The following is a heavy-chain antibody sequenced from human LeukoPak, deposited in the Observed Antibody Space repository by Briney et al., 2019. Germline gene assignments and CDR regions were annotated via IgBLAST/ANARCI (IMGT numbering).Heavy chain of an antibody. Sequence: GGSLRLSCAASGFTFSSYGMSWVRQAPGKGLEWVSAISGSGGSTYYADSVKGRFTISRDNSKNTLYLQMNSLRAEDTAVYYCARVLNYYDSSGYLTVLDYWGQGTLVTVSS. V-gene: IGHV3-23*01. CDR1: GFTFSSYG. CDR3: ARVLNYYDSSGYLTVLDY. CDR2: ISGSGGST. J-gene: IGHJ4*02. D-gene: IGHD3-22*01.